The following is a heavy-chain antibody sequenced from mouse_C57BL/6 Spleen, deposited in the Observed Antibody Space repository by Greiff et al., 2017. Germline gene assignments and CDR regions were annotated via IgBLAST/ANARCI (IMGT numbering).Heavy chain of an antibody. CDR1: GYTFTSYW. CDR2: IYPGSGST. V-gene: IGHV1-55*01. D-gene: IGHD2-4*01. Sequence: QVQLQQPGAELVKPGASVKMSCKASGYTFTSYWITWVKQRPGQGLEWIGDIYPGSGSTNYNEKFKSKATLTVDTSSSTAYMQLSSLTSEDSAVYYCARRASNYDYGYYFDYWGQGTTLTVSS. CDR3: ARRASNYDYGYYFDY. J-gene: IGHJ2*01.